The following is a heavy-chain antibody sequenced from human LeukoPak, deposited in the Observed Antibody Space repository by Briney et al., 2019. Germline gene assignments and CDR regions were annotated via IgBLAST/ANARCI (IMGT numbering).Heavy chain of an antibody. V-gene: IGHV4-4*02. J-gene: IGHJ4*02. CDR2: IYHSGST. Sequence: SGTLSLTCAVSGGSISSSNWWSWVRQPPGKGLEWIGEIYHSGSTNYNPSLKSRVTISVDTSKNQFSLKLSSVTAADTAVYYCARCSFWSGYSADYWGQGTLVTVSS. D-gene: IGHD3-3*01. CDR1: GGSISSSNW. CDR3: ARCSFWSGYSADY.